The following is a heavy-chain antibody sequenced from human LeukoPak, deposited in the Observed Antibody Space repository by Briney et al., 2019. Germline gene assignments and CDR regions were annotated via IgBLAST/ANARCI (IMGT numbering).Heavy chain of an antibody. J-gene: IGHJ4*02. CDR3: ARDLLGDNWNDRGVFDY. CDR1: GFTFSSYE. Sequence: PGGSLRLSCAASGFTFSSYEMNWVRQAPGKGLEWVSYISSSGSTIYYADSVKGRFTISRDNAKNSLYLQMNSLRAEDTAVYYCARDLLGDNWNDRGVFDYWGQGTLVTVSP. V-gene: IGHV3-48*03. CDR2: ISSSGSTI. D-gene: IGHD1-1*01.